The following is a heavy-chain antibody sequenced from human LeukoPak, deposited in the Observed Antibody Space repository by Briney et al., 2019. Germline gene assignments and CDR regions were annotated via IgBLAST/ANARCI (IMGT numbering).Heavy chain of an antibody. CDR2: IYYSGST. CDR1: GGSISSYY. Sequence: PSETLSLTCTVSGGSISSYYWSWIRQPPGKGLEWIGYIYYSGSTSYNPSLKSRVTISVDTSKNQFSLKLSSVTAADTAIYYCARGIESYGDYGYWGQGILVTVSS. D-gene: IGHD4-17*01. V-gene: IGHV4-59*01. CDR3: ARGIESYGDYGY. J-gene: IGHJ4*02.